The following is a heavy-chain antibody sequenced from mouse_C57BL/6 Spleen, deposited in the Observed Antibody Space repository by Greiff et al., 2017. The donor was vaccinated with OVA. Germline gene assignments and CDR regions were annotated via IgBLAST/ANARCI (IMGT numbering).Heavy chain of an antibody. J-gene: IGHJ4*01. CDR3: ARHGGTIYYGNYDAMDY. CDR1: GFSLTSYG. D-gene: IGHD2-1*01. Sequence: VKLMESGPGLVAPSQSLSITCTVSGFSLTSYGVHWVRQPPGKGLEWLVVIWSDGSTTYNSALKSRLSISKDNSKSQVFLKMNSLQTDDTAMYYCARHGGTIYYGNYDAMDYWGQGTSVTVSS. CDR2: IWSDGST. V-gene: IGHV2-6-1*01.